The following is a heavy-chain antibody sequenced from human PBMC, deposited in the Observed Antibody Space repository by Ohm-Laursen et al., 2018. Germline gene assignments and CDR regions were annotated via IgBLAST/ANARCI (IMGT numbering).Heavy chain of an antibody. J-gene: IGHJ4*02. Sequence: SDTLSLTCTVSGGSISSSSYYWGWIRQPPGKGLEWIGSIYYSGNTYYNPSLKSRVTISVDTSKNQFSLKLSSVAAADTAVYYCARRWELKRGVDYWGQGTLVTVSS. CDR3: ARRWELKRGVDY. CDR2: IYYSGNT. V-gene: IGHV4-39*01. CDR1: GGSISSSSYY. D-gene: IGHD1-26*01.